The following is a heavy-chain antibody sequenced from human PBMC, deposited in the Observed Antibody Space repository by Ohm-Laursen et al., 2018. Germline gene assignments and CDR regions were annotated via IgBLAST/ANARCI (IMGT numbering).Heavy chain of an antibody. D-gene: IGHD6-19*01. V-gene: IGHV4-34*01. CDR3: AGGPLAVAEP. J-gene: IGHJ5*02. CDR2: INHSGST. CDR1: GGSFSGYY. Sequence: SQTLSLTCAVYGGSFSGYYWSWIRQPPGKGLEWIGEINHSGSTNYNPSLKSRVTISVDTSKNQFSLKLSSVTAADTAVYYCAGGPLAVAEPWGQGTLVIVSS.